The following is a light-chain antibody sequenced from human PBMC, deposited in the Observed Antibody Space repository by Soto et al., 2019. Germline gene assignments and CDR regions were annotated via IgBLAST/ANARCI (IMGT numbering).Light chain of an antibody. Sequence: QSALTQPASVSGSPGQSIPISCTGTSSDVGGYNYVSWYQQHPGKAPKVMIYDVSNRPSGVSNRFSGSKSGNTAFLTISGLQAEDEADYYCSSYTSSSTLVFGGGTKLTVL. CDR2: DVS. V-gene: IGLV2-14*01. CDR1: SSDVGGYNY. CDR3: SSYTSSSTLV. J-gene: IGLJ2*01.